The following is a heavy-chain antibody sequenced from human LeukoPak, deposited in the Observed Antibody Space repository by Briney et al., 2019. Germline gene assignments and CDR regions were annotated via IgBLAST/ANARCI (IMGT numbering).Heavy chain of an antibody. Sequence: GASVKLSCKASGYTFSSYDINWVRQATGQGLEWMGWMKPNSGNTAYAQKFQGRVTMTRNTSINTVYMELSSLTSEDTAVYFCARGSQVVPLEGWFDPWGQGTLVIVSS. J-gene: IGHJ5*02. D-gene: IGHD2-15*01. CDR2: MKPNSGNT. CDR1: GYTFSSYD. CDR3: ARGSQVVPLEGWFDP. V-gene: IGHV1-8*01.